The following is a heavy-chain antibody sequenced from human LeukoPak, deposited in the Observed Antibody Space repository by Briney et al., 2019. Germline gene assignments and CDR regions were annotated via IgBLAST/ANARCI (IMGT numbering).Heavy chain of an antibody. CDR3: ARVSRGPHPYYYDSSGYMDY. CDR1: GFTFSSYW. J-gene: IGHJ4*02. D-gene: IGHD3-22*01. Sequence: PGGSLRLSCAASGFTFSSYWMHWVRQAPGKGLVWVSRINTDGSSTIYADSVKGRFTISRDNAKNTLYLQMNSLRAEDTAVYYCARVSRGPHPYYYDSSGYMDYWGQGTLVTVSS. V-gene: IGHV3-74*01. CDR2: INTDGSST.